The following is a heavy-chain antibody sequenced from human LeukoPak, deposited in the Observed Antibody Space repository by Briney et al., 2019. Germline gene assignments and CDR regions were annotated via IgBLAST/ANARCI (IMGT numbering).Heavy chain of an antibody. J-gene: IGHJ4*02. CDR1: GFTFDDYG. V-gene: IGHV3-20*04. CDR2: INWNGGRT. D-gene: IGHD5-24*01. Sequence: GGSLRLSCAAPGFTFDDYGMNWVRQAPGKGLEWVSGINWNGGRTDYADSVKGRFTISRDKAKNFLYLQMNSLRAEDTALYYCARAMARMATIPFDYWGRGSLVTVSS. CDR3: ARAMARMATIPFDY.